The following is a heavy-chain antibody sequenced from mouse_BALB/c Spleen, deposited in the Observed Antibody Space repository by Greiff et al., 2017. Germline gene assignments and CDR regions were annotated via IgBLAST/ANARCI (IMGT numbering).Heavy chain of an antibody. Sequence: EVQVVESGGGLVKPGGSLKLSCAASGFTFSSYTMSWVRQTPEKRLEWVATISSGGSYTYYPDSVKGRFTISRDNAKNTLYLQMSSLKSEDTAMYYCTRGGYGNYGDWYFDVWGAGTTVTVSS. V-gene: IGHV5-6-4*01. J-gene: IGHJ1*01. D-gene: IGHD2-10*02. CDR1: GFTFSSYT. CDR3: TRGGYGNYGDWYFDV. CDR2: ISSGGSYT.